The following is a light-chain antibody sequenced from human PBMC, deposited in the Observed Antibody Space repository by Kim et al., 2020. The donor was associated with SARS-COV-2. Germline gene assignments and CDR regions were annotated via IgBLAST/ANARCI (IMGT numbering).Light chain of an antibody. V-gene: IGKV3-20*01. CDR1: QSVNSRF. Sequence: SPGERVTLSCRASQSVNSRFFAWYQQKPGQTPRLLVYGASSRATGIADRFSGSGSGTDFTLTISRLEPEDSAVYYCQQYGSSVWAFGQGTKVDIK. CDR3: QQYGSSVWA. J-gene: IGKJ1*01. CDR2: GAS.